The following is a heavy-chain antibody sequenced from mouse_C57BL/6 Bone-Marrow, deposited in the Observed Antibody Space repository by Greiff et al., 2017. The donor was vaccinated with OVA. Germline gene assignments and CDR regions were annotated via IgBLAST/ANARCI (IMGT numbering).Heavy chain of an antibody. V-gene: IGHV5-9-1*02. Sequence: EVKLVESGAGLVKPGGSLKLSCAASGFTFSSYAMSWVRQTPEKRLEWVAYISSGGDYIYYADTVKGRITISRDNARNTLYLQMSMLNSEDTAMYYCTRGKEYYSNTWFAYWGQGTLVTVSA. D-gene: IGHD2-5*01. CDR3: TRGKEYYSNTWFAY. CDR1: GFTFSSYA. CDR2: ISSGGDYI. J-gene: IGHJ3*01.